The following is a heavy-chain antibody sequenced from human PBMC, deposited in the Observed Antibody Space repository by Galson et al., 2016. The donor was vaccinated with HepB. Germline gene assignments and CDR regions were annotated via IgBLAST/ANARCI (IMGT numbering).Heavy chain of an antibody. CDR1: GYTFTSYA. CDR3: ARVNRWGGLVDALWY. J-gene: IGHJ4*02. D-gene: IGHD2-8*01. CDR2: ISAGNGNT. V-gene: IGHV1-3*01. Sequence: SVTVSCKAPGYTFTSYALHWVRQAPGQSLEWMGWISAGNGNTKYSHNFQGRVTITRDTSATIAYMELSSLRSEDTAVYYCARVNRWGGLVDALWYWGQGTLVTVSS.